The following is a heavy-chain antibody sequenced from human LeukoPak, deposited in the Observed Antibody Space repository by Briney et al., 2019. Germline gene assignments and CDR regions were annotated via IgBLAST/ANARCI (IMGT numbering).Heavy chain of an antibody. CDR1: GFTFSSYA. CDR2: ISGSGGST. J-gene: IGHJ5*02. D-gene: IGHD2-15*01. Sequence: GGSLRLSCAASGFTFSSYAMSWVRQAPGKGLEWVSAISGSGGSTYYADSVKGRFTISRDNSKNTLYLQMNSLRAEDTAVYYCAKGGEILLDKYCSGGSCYFAWFDPWGQGTLVTVSS. CDR3: AKGGEILLDKYCSGGSCYFAWFDP. V-gene: IGHV3-23*01.